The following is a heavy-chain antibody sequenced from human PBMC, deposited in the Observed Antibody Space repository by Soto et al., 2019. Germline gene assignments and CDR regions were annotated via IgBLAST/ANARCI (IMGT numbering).Heavy chain of an antibody. CDR2: IIPIFGTA. D-gene: IGHD2-2*01. J-gene: IGHJ6*02. CDR1: GGTFSSYA. CDR3: ARGYCSSTSCYYDFWSGYPDYYGMDV. V-gene: IGHV1-69*06. Sequence: QVQLVQSGAEVKKPGSSVKVSCKASGGTFSSYAISWVRQAPGQGLEWMGGIIPIFGTANYAQKFQGRVKITADKSTSTAYMELSSLRSEDTAVYYCARGYCSSTSCYYDFWSGYPDYYGMDVWGQGTTVTVSS.